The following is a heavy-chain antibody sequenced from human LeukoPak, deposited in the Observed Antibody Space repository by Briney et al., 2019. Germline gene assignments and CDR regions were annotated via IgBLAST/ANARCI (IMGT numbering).Heavy chain of an antibody. D-gene: IGHD3-9*01. V-gene: IGHV3-33*01. CDR2: IWYDGSNK. Sequence: GGSLRLSCAASGFSFSSYGMHWVRQAPGKGLEWVAVIWYDGSNKYYADSVKGRFTISRDNSKNTLFLQMNSLRAEDTAVYYCESDPYSIFTGYYMYFDYWGQGSLVTVSS. CDR3: ESDPYSIFTGYYMYFDY. CDR1: GFSFSSYG. J-gene: IGHJ4*02.